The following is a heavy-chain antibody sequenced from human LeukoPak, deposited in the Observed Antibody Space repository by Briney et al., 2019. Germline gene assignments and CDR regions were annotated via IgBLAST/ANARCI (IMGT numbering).Heavy chain of an antibody. Sequence: GGSLRLSCAASGFTFSSYRMNWVRQAPGKGLEWVSYISSSSSTIYYADSVKGRFTISRDNGKNSLYLQMNSLRDQDTAVFYCARRKWGATILNYFDYWGQGTLVTVSS. CDR3: ARRKWGATILNYFDY. D-gene: IGHD1-26*01. J-gene: IGHJ4*02. V-gene: IGHV3-48*02. CDR2: ISSSSSTI. CDR1: GFTFSSYR.